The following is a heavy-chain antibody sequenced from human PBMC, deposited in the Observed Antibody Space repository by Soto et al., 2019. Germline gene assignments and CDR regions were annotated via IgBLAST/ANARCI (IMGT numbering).Heavy chain of an antibody. J-gene: IGHJ6*02. Sequence: PSETLSLTCAVSGGSISSGGYSWSWIRQPPGKGLEWIGYIYHSGSTYYNPSLKSRVTISVDRSKNQFSLKLSSVTAADTAVYYCARAGYVILTGWGMDVWGQGTTVTVSS. D-gene: IGHD3-9*01. V-gene: IGHV4-30-2*01. CDR1: GGSISSGGYS. CDR2: IYHSGST. CDR3: ARAGYVILTGWGMDV.